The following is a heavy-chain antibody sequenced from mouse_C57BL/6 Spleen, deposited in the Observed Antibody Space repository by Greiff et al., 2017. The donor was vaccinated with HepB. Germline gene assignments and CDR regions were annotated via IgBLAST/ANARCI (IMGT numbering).Heavy chain of an antibody. CDR3: ARSRELGPFDY. D-gene: IGHD4-1*01. CDR1: GYAFSSSW. CDR2: IYPGDGDT. V-gene: IGHV1-82*01. J-gene: IGHJ2*01. Sequence: VKLVESGPELVKPGASVKISCKASGYAFSSSWMNWVKQRPGKGLEWIGRIYPGDGDTNYNGKFKGKATLTADKSSSTAYMQLSSLTSEDSAVYFCARSRELGPFDYWGQGTTLTVSS.